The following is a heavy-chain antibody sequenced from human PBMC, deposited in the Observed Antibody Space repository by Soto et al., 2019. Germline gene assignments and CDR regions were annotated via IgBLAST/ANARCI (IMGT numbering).Heavy chain of an antibody. D-gene: IGHD4-17*01. V-gene: IGHV3-23*01. CDR2: VSGRGGTT. Sequence: EVQLLESGGGLVQPGGSLRLSCAASGFTFSNFAMSWVRQAPGKGLKWVSTVSGRGGTTYYTDSVKGRFTISRDNSKGMLYLEMSSLRAEDSAIYYCATGGLPWGQGTLVTVSS. J-gene: IGHJ4*02. CDR1: GFTFSNFA. CDR3: ATGGLP.